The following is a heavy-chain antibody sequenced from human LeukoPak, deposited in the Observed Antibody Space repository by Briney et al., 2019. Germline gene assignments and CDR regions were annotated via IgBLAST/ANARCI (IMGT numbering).Heavy chain of an antibody. V-gene: IGHV5-51*01. Sequence: GESLKISCQGSGYSFTTYWSGWARQLPGKGLEWREIIYPGDSDTRYSPSFQGHVTISADKSISTAYLQWSSLKASDTAMYYCARSLDGDYGDYWGQGTLVTVSS. CDR1: GYSFTTYW. CDR2: IYPGDSDT. D-gene: IGHD4-17*01. CDR3: ARSLDGDYGDY. J-gene: IGHJ4*02.